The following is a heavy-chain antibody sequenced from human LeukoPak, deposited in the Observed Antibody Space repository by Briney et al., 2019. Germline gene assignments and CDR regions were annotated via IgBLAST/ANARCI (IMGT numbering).Heavy chain of an antibody. CDR3: AREGDYDFWSGSWDWFDP. CDR2: IYTSGST. CDR1: GGSISSYY. V-gene: IGHV4-4*07. D-gene: IGHD3-3*01. J-gene: IGHJ5*02. Sequence: SETLSLTCTVSGGSISSYYWSWIRQPAGKGLEWIGRIYTSGSTNYNPSLKSRVTISVDKSKNQFSLKLSSVTAADTAVYYCAREGDYDFWSGSWDWFDPWGQGTLVTVSS.